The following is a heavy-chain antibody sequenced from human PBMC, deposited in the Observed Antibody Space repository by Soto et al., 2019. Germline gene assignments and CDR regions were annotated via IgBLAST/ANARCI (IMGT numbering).Heavy chain of an antibody. D-gene: IGHD2-2*02. CDR2: IIPIFGTA. Sequence: QVQLVQSGAEVKKPGSSVKVSCKASGGTFSSYAISWVRQAPGQGLEWMGGIIPIFGTANYAQKFQGRVTITADEATSTAYMELSSLRSEDTAVYYCARDCSITSCYTRNGMDVGGQGTTVTVSS. J-gene: IGHJ6*02. V-gene: IGHV1-69*01. CDR3: ARDCSITSCYTRNGMDV. CDR1: GGTFSSYA.